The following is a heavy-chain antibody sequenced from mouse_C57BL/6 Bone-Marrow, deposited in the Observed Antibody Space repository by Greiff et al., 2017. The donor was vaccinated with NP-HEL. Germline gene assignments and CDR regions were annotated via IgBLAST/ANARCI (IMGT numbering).Heavy chain of an antibody. CDR2: VYPGDGDT. CDR1: GYAFSSSW. CDR3: ARQLYD. Sequence: ESGPELVKPGASVKISCKASGYAFSSSWMNWVKQRPGKGLEWIGRVYPGDGDTNYNGKFKGKATLTADKSSSTAYMQLSSLTSEDSAVYFCARQLYDWGQGTTLTVSS. V-gene: IGHV1-82*01. D-gene: IGHD2-3*01. J-gene: IGHJ2*01.